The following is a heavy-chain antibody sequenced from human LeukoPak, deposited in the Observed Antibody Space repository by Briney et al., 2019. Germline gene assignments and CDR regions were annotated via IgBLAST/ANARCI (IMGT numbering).Heavy chain of an antibody. Sequence: GGSLRLSCAASGFTFSSYAMSWVRQAPGKGLEWVSAISGSGGSTYYADSVKGRFTISRDNSKNTLYLQMNSLRAEDTAVYYCAKATYYYDSSGYYYGYWGQETLVTVSS. CDR2: ISGSGGST. CDR1: GFTFSSYA. J-gene: IGHJ4*02. CDR3: AKATYYYDSSGYYYGY. V-gene: IGHV3-23*01. D-gene: IGHD3-22*01.